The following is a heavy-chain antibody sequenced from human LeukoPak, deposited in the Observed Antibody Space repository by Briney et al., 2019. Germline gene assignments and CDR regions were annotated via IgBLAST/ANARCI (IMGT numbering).Heavy chain of an antibody. CDR1: GFTFSTYT. Sequence: GGSLRLSCAASGFTFSTYTMYWVRHPPGKRLEWVSIIGSSGGGIHYADSVKGRFTISRDNSKNALYLQMNSLRAEDTAAYYCAKDPRSSGWYEMTYYFDYWGQGTLVTVSS. V-gene: IGHV3-23*01. CDR2: IGSSGGGI. CDR3: AKDPRSSGWYEMTYYFDY. J-gene: IGHJ4*02. D-gene: IGHD6-19*01.